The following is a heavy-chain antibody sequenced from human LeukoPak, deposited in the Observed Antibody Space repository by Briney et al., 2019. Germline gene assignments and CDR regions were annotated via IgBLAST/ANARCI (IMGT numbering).Heavy chain of an antibody. V-gene: IGHV4-39*01. Sequence: PSETLSLTCTVSGGSIGSTRYYWGWIRQPPGKGLEWIGSISYSGSTHYNPSLQSRFTISVDTSKNQFSLKVTSVTASDTSVYYCARPGSAWFDACDIWGQGTLVTVSS. CDR2: ISYSGST. J-gene: IGHJ3*02. D-gene: IGHD6-19*01. CDR3: ARPGSAWFDACDI. CDR1: GGSIGSTRYY.